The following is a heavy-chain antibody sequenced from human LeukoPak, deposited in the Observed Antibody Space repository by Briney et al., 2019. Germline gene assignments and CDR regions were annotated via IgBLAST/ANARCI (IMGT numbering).Heavy chain of an antibody. CDR2: INPNSGGT. D-gene: IGHD2/OR15-2a*01. CDR3: ARERKYYWFDP. Sequence: ASVKVSCKASGYTFTGYYMHWVRQAPGQGLEWTGWINPNSGGTNYAQKFQGRATMTRDTSISTAYMELSRLRSDDTAVYYCARERKYYWFDPWGQGTLVTVSS. J-gene: IGHJ5*02. CDR1: GYTFTGYY. V-gene: IGHV1-2*02.